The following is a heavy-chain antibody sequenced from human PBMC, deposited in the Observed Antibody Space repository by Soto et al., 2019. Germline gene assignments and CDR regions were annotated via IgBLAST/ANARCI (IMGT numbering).Heavy chain of an antibody. J-gene: IGHJ4*02. V-gene: IGHV4-31*03. Sequence: LSLTCTVSGGSISTDGHSWSWMRQHPGKGLEWLGYIYYSGSTYYNPSLKSRLTISIDTSESQFSLKLNSVAAADPAVYYCASLLVGNSHFNSWAQGTLVTVSS. CDR1: GGSISTDGHS. D-gene: IGHD1-26*01. CDR3: ASLLVGNSHFNS. CDR2: IYYSGST.